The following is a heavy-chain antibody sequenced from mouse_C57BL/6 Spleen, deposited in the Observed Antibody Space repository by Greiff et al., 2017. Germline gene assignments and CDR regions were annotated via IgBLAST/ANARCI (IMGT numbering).Heavy chain of an antibody. D-gene: IGHD2-3*01. CDR3: AIFPTDGYYAWYFDV. Sequence: EVMLVESGGVLVQPGGSLSLSCAASGFTFTDYYMSWVRQPPGQALEWLGFIRNKANGYTTEYSASVKGRFTISSDNSPSILYRPSNALGAKDIATHDSAIFPTDGYYAWYFDVWGTGTTVTVSA. J-gene: IGHJ1*03. CDR1: GFTFTDYY. V-gene: IGHV7-3*01. CDR2: IRNKANGYTT.